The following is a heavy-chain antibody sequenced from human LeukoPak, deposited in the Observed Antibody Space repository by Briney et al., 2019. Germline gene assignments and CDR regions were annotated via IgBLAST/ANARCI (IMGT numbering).Heavy chain of an antibody. Sequence: KPSETLSLTCTVSGASISSGHNYWTWLRQPAGRSLEWIGRMYTYGATNYNPSFKSRITMSADRSKNQFSLQLTSVTAADTAVYYCARAPIDQLVTGPFDSWGQGILVTVSS. CDR2: MYTYGAT. V-gene: IGHV4-61*02. CDR3: ARAPIDQLVTGPFDS. D-gene: IGHD1-26*01. J-gene: IGHJ4*02. CDR1: GASISSGHNY.